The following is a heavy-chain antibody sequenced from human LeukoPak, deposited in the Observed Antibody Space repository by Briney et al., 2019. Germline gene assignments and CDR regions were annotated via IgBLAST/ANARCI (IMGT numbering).Heavy chain of an antibody. Sequence: PGGSLRLSCAPSGFTFSTYAMSWVRQAPGKGLEWVSAISDCGDTTYYADSVKGRFTISRDNSENTLYLQMNSLRAEDTAVYYCARINLYCSGASCYSWKGDFDYWGQGALVSVSS. CDR2: ISDCGDTT. CDR3: ARINLYCSGASCYSWKGDFDY. CDR1: GFTFSTYA. V-gene: IGHV3-23*01. D-gene: IGHD2-15*01. J-gene: IGHJ4*02.